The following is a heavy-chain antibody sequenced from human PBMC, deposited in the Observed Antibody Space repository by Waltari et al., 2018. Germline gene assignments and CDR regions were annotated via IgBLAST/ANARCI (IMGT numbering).Heavy chain of an antibody. CDR3: ARAVTTGRFDY. CDR2: IKQDGSEK. J-gene: IGHJ4*02. D-gene: IGHD4-17*01. CDR1: GFTFRRYG. Sequence: EVQLVESGGGLVQPGGSLRLPCAASGFTFRRYGMSWVRQAPGKGLEWVANIKQDGSEKYYVDSVKGRFTISRDNAKNSLYLQMNSLRAEDTAVYYCARAVTTGRFDYWGQRTLVTVSS. V-gene: IGHV3-7*01.